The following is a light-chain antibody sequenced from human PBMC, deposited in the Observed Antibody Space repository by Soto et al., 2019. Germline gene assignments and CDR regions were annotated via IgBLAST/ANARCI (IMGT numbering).Light chain of an antibody. CDR1: SSDIGGYNY. CDR2: EVS. CDR3: TSYTSSTTNYV. Sequence: QSALTQPASVSGSPGQSITFSCTGTSSDIGGYNYVSWYQQNPGKAPKLMIYEVSNRPSGVSDRFSGSKSGNTASLTISGLQAEDEADYYCTSYTSSTTNYVFGTGTKVTVL. J-gene: IGLJ1*01. V-gene: IGLV2-14*01.